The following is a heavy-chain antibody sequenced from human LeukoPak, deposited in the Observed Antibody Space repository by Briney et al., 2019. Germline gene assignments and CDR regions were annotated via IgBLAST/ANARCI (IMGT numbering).Heavy chain of an antibody. CDR2: IIPILGIA. CDR3: AIRAHVVSTGAFDI. J-gene: IGHJ3*02. CDR1: GSTFSSYA. Sequence: SVKVSCKASGSTFSSYASSWVRQAPGQGLEWMGMIIPILGIANYAQKFQGRVTITADKSTSTAYMELSSLRSEDTAVYYCAIRAHVVSTGAFDIWGQGTMVTVSS. D-gene: IGHD3-22*01. V-gene: IGHV1-69*04.